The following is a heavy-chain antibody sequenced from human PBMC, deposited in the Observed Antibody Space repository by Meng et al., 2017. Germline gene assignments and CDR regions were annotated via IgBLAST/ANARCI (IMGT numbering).Heavy chain of an antibody. CDR3: ARSDWFDP. CDR2: IKPDGTMT. J-gene: IGHJ5*02. Sequence: ELQLGESGGGLVHSGGSRRLSCTASGFTFRNYWMHWVRQAPGKGLVWVSRIKPDGTMTVYADSVKGRFTISRDNAKNTLYLQMNSLRSDDTAVYYCARSDWFDPWGQGTLVTVSS. V-gene: IGHV3-74*01. CDR1: GFTFRNYW.